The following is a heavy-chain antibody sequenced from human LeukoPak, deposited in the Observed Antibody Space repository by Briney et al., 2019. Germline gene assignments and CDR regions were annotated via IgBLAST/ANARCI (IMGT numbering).Heavy chain of an antibody. CDR3: GRAGADSSGYYTIDY. CDR1: GGSISSGDYY. CDR2: IHYSGST. D-gene: IGHD3-22*01. V-gene: IGHV4-30-4*01. J-gene: IGHJ4*02. Sequence: PSETLSLTCTVSGGSISSGDYYWSWIRQPPGKGLEWIGYIHYSGSTYYNPSLKSRVSISVDTSKNQFSLRLSSVTAADTAVYYCGRAGADSSGYYTIDYWGQGTLVTVSS.